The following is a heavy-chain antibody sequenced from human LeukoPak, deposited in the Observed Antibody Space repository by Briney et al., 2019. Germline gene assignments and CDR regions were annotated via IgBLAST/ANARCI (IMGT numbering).Heavy chain of an antibody. V-gene: IGHV4-34*01. CDR1: GFTFSSYA. Sequence: GSLRLSCAASGFTFSSYAMSWVRQAPGKGLEWIGEIYHSGSTNYNPSLKSRVTISVDTSKNQFSLKLSSVTAADTAVYYCARSMVLIAAAGKGFDYWGQGTLVTVSS. CDR3: ARSMVLIAAAGKGFDY. J-gene: IGHJ4*02. CDR2: IYHSGST. D-gene: IGHD6-13*01.